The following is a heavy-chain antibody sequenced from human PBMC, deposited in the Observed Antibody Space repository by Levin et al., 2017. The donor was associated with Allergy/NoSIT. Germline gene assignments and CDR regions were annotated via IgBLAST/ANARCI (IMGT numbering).Heavy chain of an antibody. Sequence: GESLKISCAASGFTFSSYSMNWVRQAPGKGLEWVSYISSSSSTIYYADSVKGRFTISRDNAKNSLYLQMNSLRAEDTAVYYCARASGRRTYCGGDCYSGWFDPWGQGTLVTVSS. V-gene: IGHV3-48*01. CDR3: ARASGRRTYCGGDCYSGWFDP. CDR2: ISSSSSTI. J-gene: IGHJ5*02. CDR1: GFTFSSYS. D-gene: IGHD2-21*02.